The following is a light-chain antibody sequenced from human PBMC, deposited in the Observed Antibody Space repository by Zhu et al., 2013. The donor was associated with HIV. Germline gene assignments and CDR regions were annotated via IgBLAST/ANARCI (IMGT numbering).Light chain of an antibody. V-gene: IGKV3-20*01. J-gene: IGKJ1*01. CDR3: QQYGNSPPT. CDR2: GSF. CDR1: QSVASSY. Sequence: EIVLTQSPGTLSLSPGERATLSCRASQSVASSYLAWYQQKPGQAPRLLIYGSFSRATGIPDRISGSGSGTDFTLTISRLEPEDFAVYYCQQYGNSPPTFGQGTKVEIK.